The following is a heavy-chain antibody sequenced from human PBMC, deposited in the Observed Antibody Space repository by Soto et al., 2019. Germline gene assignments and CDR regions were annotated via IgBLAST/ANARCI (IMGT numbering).Heavy chain of an antibody. D-gene: IGHD5-18*01. CDR2: ISYDGSNK. V-gene: IGHV3-30-3*01. CDR3: ASRSYGY. CDR1: GFTFSSYA. Sequence: QVQLVESGGGVVQPGRSLRLSWAASGFTFSSYAMHWVLQAPGKGLEWVAFISYDGSNKYYADSVKGRFTISRDNSKNTLYLQMNSLRAEDTAVYYCASRSYGYWGQGTLVTVSS. J-gene: IGHJ4*02.